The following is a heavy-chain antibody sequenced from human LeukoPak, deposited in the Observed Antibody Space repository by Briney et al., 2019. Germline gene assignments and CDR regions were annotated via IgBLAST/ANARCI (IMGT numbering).Heavy chain of an antibody. V-gene: IGHV3-48*04. CDR2: ITSSSSTI. D-gene: IGHD6-6*01. CDR3: ARIGYSSSSFDY. Sequence: GGSLRLSCAASGLSFSSYSMNWVRQAPGKGLEWVSYITSSSSTIYYADSVKGRFTISRDNAKNSVYLQMNSLRAEDTALYYCARIGYSSSSFDYWGQGTLVTVSS. J-gene: IGHJ4*02. CDR1: GLSFSSYS.